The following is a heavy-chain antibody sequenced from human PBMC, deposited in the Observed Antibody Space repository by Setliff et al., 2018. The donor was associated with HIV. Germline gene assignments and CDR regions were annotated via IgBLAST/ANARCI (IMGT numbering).Heavy chain of an antibody. CDR1: GYTFSNFG. Sequence: ASVKVSCKSSGYTFSNFGVSWVRQAPGQGLEWLGCINGYSGKTHFSPRLQGRLTMTTDTSTDTVYLELRSLASDDTAIYYCAREAPRYASGAFDMWGLGTMVTVSS. V-gene: IGHV1-18*01. CDR2: INGYSGKT. D-gene: IGHD3-10*01. CDR3: AREAPRYASGAFDM. J-gene: IGHJ3*02.